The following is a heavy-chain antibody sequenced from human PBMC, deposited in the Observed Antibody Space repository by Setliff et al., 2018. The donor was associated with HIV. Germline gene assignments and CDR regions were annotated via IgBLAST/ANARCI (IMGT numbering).Heavy chain of an antibody. D-gene: IGHD5-12*01. CDR3: ARGAGDGYNFTENAFDI. J-gene: IGHJ3*02. Sequence: SETLSLTCTVSGGSISSGSYYWSWIRQPPGKGLEWIGSIYYSGSTYYNPSLKSRLTISVDTSKNQFSLKLSSVTAADTAVYYCARGAGDGYNFTENAFDIWGQGTMVTVSS. CDR2: IYYSGST. CDR1: GGSISSGSYY. V-gene: IGHV4-39*07.